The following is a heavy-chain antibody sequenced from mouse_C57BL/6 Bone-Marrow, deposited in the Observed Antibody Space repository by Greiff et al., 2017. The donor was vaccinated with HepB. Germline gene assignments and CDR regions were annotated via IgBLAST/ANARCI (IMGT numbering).Heavy chain of an antibody. CDR2: ISYDGSN. D-gene: IGHD1-1*01. J-gene: IGHJ3*01. CDR3: ERVNYGSSYDWFAY. V-gene: IGHV3-6*01. CDR1: GYSITSGYY. Sequence: EVKLLESGPGLVKPSQSLSLTCSVTGYSITSGYYWNWIRQFPGNKLEWMGYISYDGSNNYNPSLKNRISITRDTSKNQFFLKLNSVTTEDTATYYCERVNYGSSYDWFAYWGQGTLVTVSA.